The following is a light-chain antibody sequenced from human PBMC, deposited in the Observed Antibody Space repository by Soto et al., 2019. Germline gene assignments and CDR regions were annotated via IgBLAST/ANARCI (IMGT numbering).Light chain of an antibody. CDR3: CSYAGSYIFYV. CDR1: SSDVGTYKY. V-gene: IGLV2-11*01. CDR2: DVT. Sequence: QSALTQPRSVSGSPGQTVTISCTGTSSDVGTYKYVSWYQQHPGKAPKLMIYDVTKRPSGVPDRFSGSRSGNTASLTISGLQAEDEADYYCCSYAGSYIFYVFGTGTKVTVL. J-gene: IGLJ1*01.